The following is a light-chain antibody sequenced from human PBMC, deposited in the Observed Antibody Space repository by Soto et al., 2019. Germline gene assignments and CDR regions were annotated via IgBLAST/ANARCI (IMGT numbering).Light chain of an antibody. CDR1: SSDVGGYNY. CDR3: SSYAGSSNV. V-gene: IGLV2-8*01. Sequence: SLTQPPSASGSPGQSVASSCTGTSSDVGGYNYVSWYQQHPGKAPKLMIYEVNKRPSGVPDRFSGSKSGNTASLTVSGLQAEDEADYYCSSYAGSSNVFGTGTKVTVL. J-gene: IGLJ1*01. CDR2: EVN.